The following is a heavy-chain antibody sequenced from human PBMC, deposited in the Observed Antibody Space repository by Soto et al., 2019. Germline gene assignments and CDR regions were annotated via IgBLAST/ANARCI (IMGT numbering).Heavy chain of an antibody. V-gene: IGHV4-34*01. J-gene: IGHJ4*02. D-gene: IGHD3-10*01. CDR1: GGSFSGYY. CDR3: ARFRGVRGVRPYYFDY. Sequence: SETLSLTCAVYGGSFSGYYWSWIRQPPGKGLEWIGEINHSGSTNYNPSLKSRVTISVDTSKNQFSLKLSSVTAADTAVYYCARFRGVRGVRPYYFDYWGQGTLVTVSS. CDR2: INHSGST.